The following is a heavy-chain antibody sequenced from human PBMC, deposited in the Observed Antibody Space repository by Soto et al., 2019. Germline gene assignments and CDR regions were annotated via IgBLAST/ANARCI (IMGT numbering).Heavy chain of an antibody. D-gene: IGHD2-21*02. Sequence: SEVLSVACPVSGCSITDYSWVWIRQPAGKGLEWIGRIFSSGSTNYNPSLKGRITMSLDTSKNQFSLKLNSATATDTAVYFCARDQGVVVTADNWFDPWGQGILVTVSS. V-gene: IGHV4-4*07. CDR3: ARDQGVVVTADNWFDP. CDR1: GCSITDYS. CDR2: IFSSGST. J-gene: IGHJ5*02.